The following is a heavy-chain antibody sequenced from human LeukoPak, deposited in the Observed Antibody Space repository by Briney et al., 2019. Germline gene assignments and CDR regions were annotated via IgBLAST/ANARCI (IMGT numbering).Heavy chain of an antibody. V-gene: IGHV3-23*01. CDR2: ISGSGDST. CDR1: GFTFSSYA. Sequence: GGSLRLFCAASGFTFSSYAMSWVRQAPGKGLEWVSAISGSGDSTFYVDSVKGRFTISRDNPKDTLYLQMNSLRAEDTAVYYCATLPYYGSGSSSTFDYWGQGTLVTVSS. D-gene: IGHD3-10*01. CDR3: ATLPYYGSGSSSTFDY. J-gene: IGHJ4*02.